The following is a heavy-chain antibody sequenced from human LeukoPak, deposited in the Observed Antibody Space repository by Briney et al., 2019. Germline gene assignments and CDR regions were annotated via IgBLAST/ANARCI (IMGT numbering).Heavy chain of an antibody. V-gene: IGHV3-30*02. CDR2: IRYDGSDK. D-gene: IGHD2-15*01. CDR1: GFKFSDHY. CDR3: AKDLDCSGGTCHKAFDC. J-gene: IGHJ4*02. Sequence: GGSQRLSCAASGFKFSDHYIDWVRQAPGKGLEWVAFIRYDGSDKFYGDSVKGRFTTSRDNSKNTLYLQMSRLRVEDTAVYYCAKDLDCSGGTCHKAFDCWGQGTLVTVSS.